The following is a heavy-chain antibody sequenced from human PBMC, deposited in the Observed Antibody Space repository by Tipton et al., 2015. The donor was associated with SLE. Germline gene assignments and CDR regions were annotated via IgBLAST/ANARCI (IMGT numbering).Heavy chain of an antibody. CDR1: GGSISSYDH. J-gene: IGHJ4*02. V-gene: IGHV4-4*07. Sequence: GLVKPSETLSLTCTVSGGSISSYDHWSWIRQSAGKGLEWIGRIYTSGTTDYNPSLKSRVTISADTSKSQFSLTLNFVTAADTAVYYCVRSYQGMDWGQGTLVTVSS. D-gene: IGHD2-2*01. CDR3: VRSYQGMD. CDR2: IYTSGTT.